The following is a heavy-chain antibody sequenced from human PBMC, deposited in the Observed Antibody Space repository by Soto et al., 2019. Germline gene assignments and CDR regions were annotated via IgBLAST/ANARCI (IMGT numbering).Heavy chain of an antibody. D-gene: IGHD6-13*01. CDR3: ASCRSRQQRYYYGMDV. Sequence: GGSLRLSCAASGFTFSSYAMHWVRQAPGKGLEWVAVISYDGSNKYYADSVKGRFTISRDNSKNTLYLQMNSLRAEDTAVYYCASCRSRQQRYYYGMDVWGQGTTVTVSS. CDR1: GFTFSSYA. CDR2: ISYDGSNK. J-gene: IGHJ6*02. V-gene: IGHV3-30-3*01.